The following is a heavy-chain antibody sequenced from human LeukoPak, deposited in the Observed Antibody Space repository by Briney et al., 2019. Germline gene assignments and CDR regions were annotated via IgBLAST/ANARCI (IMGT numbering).Heavy chain of an antibody. D-gene: IGHD6-19*01. J-gene: IGHJ4*02. Sequence: GGSLRLSCAASGFTFSSYAMSWVRQAPGKGLEWVSGISANGGSTYDADSVKGRFTISRDNSKNTLYLQMNSLRAEDTALYYCAKDSGYSSGWANDYWGQGTLVTVSS. CDR3: AKDSGYSSGWANDY. CDR2: ISANGGST. CDR1: GFTFSSYA. V-gene: IGHV3-23*01.